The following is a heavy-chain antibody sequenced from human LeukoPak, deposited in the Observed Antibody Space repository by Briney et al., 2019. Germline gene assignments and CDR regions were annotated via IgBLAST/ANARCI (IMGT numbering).Heavy chain of an antibody. CDR1: GFTVSSNY. V-gene: IGHV3-53*01. CDR2: IYSGGST. D-gene: IGHD1-7*01. Sequence: GGSLRLSCAASGFTVSSNYMSWVRQAPGKGLEWVSVIYSGGSTYYADSVRGRFTISRDNSKNTLYLQMNSLRAEDTAVYYCARVGELYGMDVWGQGTTVTVSS. CDR3: ARVGELYGMDV. J-gene: IGHJ6*02.